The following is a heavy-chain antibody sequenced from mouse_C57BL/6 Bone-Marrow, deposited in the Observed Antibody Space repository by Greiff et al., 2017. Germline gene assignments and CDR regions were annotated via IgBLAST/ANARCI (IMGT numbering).Heavy chain of an antibody. CDR2: IYPSDSET. J-gene: IGHJ2*01. CDR1: GYTFTSYW. Sequence: QVHVKQPGAELVRPGSSVKLSCKASGYTFTSYWMDWVKQRPGQGLEWIGNIYPSDSETHYNQKFKDKATLTVDKSSSTAYMQLSSLTSEDSAVYYCVGYYDYWGQGTTLTVSS. CDR3: VGYYDY. V-gene: IGHV1-61*01. D-gene: IGHD2-3*01.